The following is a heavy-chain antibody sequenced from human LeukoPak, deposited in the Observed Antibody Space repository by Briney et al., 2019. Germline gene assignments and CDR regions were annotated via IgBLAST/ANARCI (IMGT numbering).Heavy chain of an antibody. D-gene: IGHD2-2*01. CDR2: ISSSSSYI. Sequence: TGGSLRLSCAASGFTFSSYSMNWVRQAPGKGLEWVSSISSSSSYIYYADSVKGRFTISRDNAKNSLYLQMNSLRAEDTAVSYCARDLAPAAIPYGAFDIWGQGTMVTVSS. V-gene: IGHV3-21*01. CDR1: GFTFSSYS. CDR3: ARDLAPAAIPYGAFDI. J-gene: IGHJ3*02.